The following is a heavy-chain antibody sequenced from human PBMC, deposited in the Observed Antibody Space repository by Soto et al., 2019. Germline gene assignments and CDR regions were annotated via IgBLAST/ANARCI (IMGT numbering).Heavy chain of an antibody. Sequence: QVQLVESGGGVVQPGRSLRLSCAASGFTFSSYGMHWVRQAPGKGLEWVAVISYDGSNKYYADSVKGRFTISRDNSKNTLYLQMNSLRAEDTAVYYCAKNYYDSSGYYGMAVWGQGTTVTFSS. CDR3: AKNYYDSSGYYGMAV. D-gene: IGHD3-22*01. CDR1: GFTFSSYG. V-gene: IGHV3-30*18. J-gene: IGHJ6*02. CDR2: ISYDGSNK.